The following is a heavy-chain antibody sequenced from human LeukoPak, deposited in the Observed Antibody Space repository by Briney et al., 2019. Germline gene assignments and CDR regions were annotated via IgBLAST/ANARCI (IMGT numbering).Heavy chain of an antibody. CDR1: GGTFSSYA. J-gene: IGHJ5*02. CDR2: INTNTGNP. Sequence: ASVKVSCKASGGTFSSYAISWVRQAPGQGLEWMGWINTNTGNPTYAQGFTGRFVFSLDTSVSTAYLQISSLKAEDTAVYYCAPEAIWFGELGDWFDPWGQGTLVTVSS. V-gene: IGHV7-4-1*02. CDR3: APEAIWFGELGDWFDP. D-gene: IGHD3-10*01.